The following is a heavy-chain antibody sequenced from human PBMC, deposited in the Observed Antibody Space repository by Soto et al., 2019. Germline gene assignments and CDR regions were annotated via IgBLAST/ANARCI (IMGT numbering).Heavy chain of an antibody. Sequence: SQTLSLTCAITGDSVTSNSDGWGWVRHSPKGGLEWRRMTYYKSKWYYEYALSVRGRITINPDTSKTQYPLQRKSVTPEDTALYFCARGEQYSGRIFDYWGQGTLVTVSS. CDR1: GDSVTSNSDG. V-gene: IGHV6-1*01. J-gene: IGHJ4*01. CDR3: ARGEQYSGRIFDY. CDR2: TYYKSKWYY. D-gene: IGHD1-26*01.